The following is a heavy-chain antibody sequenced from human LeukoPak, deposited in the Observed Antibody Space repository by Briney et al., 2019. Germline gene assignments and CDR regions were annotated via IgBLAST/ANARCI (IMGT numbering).Heavy chain of an antibody. J-gene: IGHJ6*04. Sequence: GGSLRLSCAASGFSFSTSSMNWVRQAPGKGLEWISYISSSSSAIYYGDSVKGRFAISRDNAKNSLYLQMNSLRAENTAIYYCARENWDLVAVPMDVWGKGTTVIVSS. V-gene: IGHV3-48*01. D-gene: IGHD1-26*01. CDR1: GFSFSTSS. CDR3: ARENWDLVAVPMDV. CDR2: ISSSSSAI.